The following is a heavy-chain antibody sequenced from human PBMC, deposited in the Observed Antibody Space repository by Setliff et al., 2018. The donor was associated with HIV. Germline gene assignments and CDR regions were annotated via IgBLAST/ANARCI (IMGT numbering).Heavy chain of an antibody. D-gene: IGHD3-3*01. V-gene: IGHV4-34*01. CDR2: INHSGST. CDR3: ATGIDNFWSGYVN. CDR1: GGSFSGYY. Sequence: PSETLSLTCAVYGGSFSGYYWSWSRQPPGKGLEWIGEINHSGSTNYNPSLKSRVTISVDTSKNLFSLKLTSVTPADTAVYYCATGIDNFWSGYVNWGQGTLVTVS. J-gene: IGHJ4*02.